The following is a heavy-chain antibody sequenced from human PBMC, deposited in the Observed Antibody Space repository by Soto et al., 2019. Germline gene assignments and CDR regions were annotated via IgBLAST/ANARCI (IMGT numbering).Heavy chain of an antibody. V-gene: IGHV1-3*01. J-gene: IGHJ6*02. Sequence: ASVKISCKASGYTFTSYAMHWVRQAPGQRLECMGWINAGNGNTKYSQKFQGQVTISADKSISTAYLQWSSLKASDTAMYYCARSYYYDSSGYFQDYYYYYGMDVWGQGTTVTVSS. CDR2: INAGNGNT. CDR3: ARSYYYDSSGYFQDYYYYYGMDV. CDR1: GYTFTSYA. D-gene: IGHD3-22*01.